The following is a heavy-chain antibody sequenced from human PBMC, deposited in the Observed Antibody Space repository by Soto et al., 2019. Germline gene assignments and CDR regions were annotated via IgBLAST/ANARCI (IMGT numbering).Heavy chain of an antibody. J-gene: IGHJ6*02. D-gene: IGHD2-15*01. CDR1: GFTFSSYA. CDR3: AKDRGRILAYYVMEV. Sequence: GGSLRLSCAASGFTFSSYAISWVRQAPGKGLEWVSAISGSGVSTYYADSVKGRFTISRDNSKNTLYLQMNSLRAEDTAVYYCAKDRGRILAYYVMEVSGRVTTVTVCS. V-gene: IGHV3-23*01. CDR2: ISGSGVST.